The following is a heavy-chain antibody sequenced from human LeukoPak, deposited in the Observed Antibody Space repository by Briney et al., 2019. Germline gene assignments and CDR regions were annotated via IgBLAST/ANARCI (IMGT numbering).Heavy chain of an antibody. CDR3: ARDQQYCSSTSCYPAYYFDY. Sequence: PGGSLRLSCAASGFTFSSYAIHWVRQAPGKGLEWVAVISYDGSNKYYADSVKGRFTISRDNSKNTLYLQMNSLRAEDTAVYYCARDQQYCSSTSCYPAYYFDYWGQGTLVTVSS. CDR2: ISYDGSNK. V-gene: IGHV3-30-3*01. J-gene: IGHJ4*02. CDR1: GFTFSSYA. D-gene: IGHD2-2*01.